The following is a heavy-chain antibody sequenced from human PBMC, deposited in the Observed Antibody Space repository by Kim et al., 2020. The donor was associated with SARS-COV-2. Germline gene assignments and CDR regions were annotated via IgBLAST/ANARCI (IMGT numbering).Heavy chain of an antibody. CDR2: ISSSSSTI. CDR3: ARDPSGCFDY. Sequence: GGSLRLSCAASGFTFSNYEMNWVRQAPGKGLEWVSYISSSSSTIYYADSVKGRFTLSRDNAKNSLYLHMNSLSAEDTAVYYCARDPSGCFDYWGQGIQVTVSS. V-gene: IGHV3-48*03. J-gene: IGHJ4*02. D-gene: IGHD3-10*01. CDR1: GFTFSNYE.